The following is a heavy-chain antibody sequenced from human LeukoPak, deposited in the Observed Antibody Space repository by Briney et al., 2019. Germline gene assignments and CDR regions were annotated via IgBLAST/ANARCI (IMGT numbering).Heavy chain of an antibody. CDR3: ARGRGRWLQLAFDY. V-gene: IGHV1-2*02. CDR2: INPNSGGT. CDR1: GYTFTGYY. J-gene: IGHJ4*02. D-gene: IGHD5-12*01. Sequence: ASVKVSCKASGYTFTGYYMHWVRQAPGQGLEWMGWINPNSGGTNYAQKFQGRATMTRDTSISTAYMELSRLRSDDTAVYYCARGRGRWLQLAFDYWGQGTLVTVSS.